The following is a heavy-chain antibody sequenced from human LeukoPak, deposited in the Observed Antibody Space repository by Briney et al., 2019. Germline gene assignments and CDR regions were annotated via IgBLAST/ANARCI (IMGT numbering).Heavy chain of an antibody. CDR3: ASNLDYYYYYMDV. J-gene: IGHJ6*03. Sequence: GGSLRLSCAASGFTFSSYSMNWVRQAPGKGLEWVSYISSSSSTIYYADSVKGRFTISRDNAKNSLYLQMNSLRAEDTAVYYCASNLDYYYYYMDVWGKGTTVTVSS. CDR2: ISSSSSTI. V-gene: IGHV3-48*01. D-gene: IGHD3-16*01. CDR1: GFTFSSYS.